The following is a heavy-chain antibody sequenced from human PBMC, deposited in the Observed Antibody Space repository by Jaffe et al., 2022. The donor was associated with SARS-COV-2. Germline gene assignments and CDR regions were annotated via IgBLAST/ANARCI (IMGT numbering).Heavy chain of an antibody. V-gene: IGHV3-30*18. J-gene: IGHJ6*02. CDR1: GFTFSSYG. Sequence: QVQLVESGGGVVQPGRSLRLSCAASGFTFSSYGMHWVRQAPGKGLEWVAVISYDGSNKYYADSVKGRFTISRDNSKNTLYLQMNSLRAEDTAVYYCAKGGYYDILTGPDVWGQGTTVTVSS. CDR2: ISYDGSNK. CDR3: AKGGYYDILTGPDV. D-gene: IGHD3-9*01.